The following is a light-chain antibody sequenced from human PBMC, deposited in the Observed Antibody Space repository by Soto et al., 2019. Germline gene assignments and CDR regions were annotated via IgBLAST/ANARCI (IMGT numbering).Light chain of an antibody. J-gene: IGKJ3*01. CDR2: EIS. CDR3: LQHNNYPFT. CDR1: QGVRNA. Sequence: DIQMTQSPSSLSASAGDGVTITCRASQGVRNALDWYQQKPGKAPKRLIYEISSLQSGVPSRFSGSGSGTEFTLTISSLQPEDFATYYCLQHNNYPFTFGPGTKVDIK. V-gene: IGKV1-17*01.